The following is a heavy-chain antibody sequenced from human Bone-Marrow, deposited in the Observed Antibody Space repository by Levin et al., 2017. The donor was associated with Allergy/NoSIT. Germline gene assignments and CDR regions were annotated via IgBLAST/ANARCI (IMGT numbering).Heavy chain of an antibody. V-gene: IGHV3-21*01. D-gene: IGHD3-22*01. J-gene: IGHJ6*02. CDR2: ISAGGNYI. CDR1: GILFSSYD. Sequence: PGGSLRLSCAASGILFSSYDMNWVRQAPGKGLEWVSSISAGGNYIYYADSVKGRFTISRDNAKNSLFLQMNSLRAEDTAVYYCASWAMYHYDRSAFDYFYYAMDAWGQGTTVTVSS. CDR3: ASWAMYHYDRSAFDYFYYAMDA.